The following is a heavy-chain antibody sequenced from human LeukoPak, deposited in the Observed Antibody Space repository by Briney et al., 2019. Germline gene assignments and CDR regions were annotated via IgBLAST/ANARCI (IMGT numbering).Heavy chain of an antibody. Sequence: GRSLRLSCAASGFTVSSNYMSWVRQAPGKGLEWVSVIYSGGSTYYADSVKGRFTISRDNSKNTLYLQMNSLRAEDTAVYYCARPNTDYYYMDVWGKGTTVTVSS. J-gene: IGHJ6*03. V-gene: IGHV3-53*01. CDR2: IYSGGST. CDR3: ARPNTDYYYMDV. D-gene: IGHD2/OR15-2a*01. CDR1: GFTVSSNY.